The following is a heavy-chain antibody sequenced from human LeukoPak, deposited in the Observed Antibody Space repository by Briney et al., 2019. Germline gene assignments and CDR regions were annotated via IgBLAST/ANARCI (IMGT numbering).Heavy chain of an antibody. J-gene: IGHJ4*02. CDR3: AKGGDGSGSYYFDY. D-gene: IGHD1-26*01. CDR2: ISWNSGSI. CDR1: GFTFDDYT. V-gene: IGHV3-9*01. Sequence: GGSLGLSCAASGFTFDDYTMHWVRQAPGKGLEWVSGISWNSGSIGYADSVKGRLTISRDNAKNSLYLQMNSLRAEDTALYYCAKGGDGSGSYYFDYWGQGTLVTVSS.